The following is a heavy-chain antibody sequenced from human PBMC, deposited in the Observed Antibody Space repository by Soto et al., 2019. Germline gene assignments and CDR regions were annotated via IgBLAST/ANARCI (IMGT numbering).Heavy chain of an antibody. CDR1: GGSISSGGYY. Sequence: SETLSLTCTVSGGSISSGGYYWSWIRQRPGKGPEWIGYIYYGGSTYYNPSLKSRVTMSVDTSKNQFSLKLSSVTAADTAVYYCARDNGSSGGSCYWFDPWGQGTLVTVSS. CDR2: IYYGGST. V-gene: IGHV4-31*03. J-gene: IGHJ5*02. D-gene: IGHD2-15*01. CDR3: ARDNGSSGGSCYWFDP.